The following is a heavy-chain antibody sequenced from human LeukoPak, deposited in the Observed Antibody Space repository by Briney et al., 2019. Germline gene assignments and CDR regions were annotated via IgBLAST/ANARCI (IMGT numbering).Heavy chain of an antibody. Sequence: GGSLRLSCAASGFTFGSYTMSWVRQAPGKGLEWVSTITTSDGNTYYADSVKGRFTVSRDNSKNTLFLQMNSLRAEDTAVYYCAKDGGLWVSAHWGDSWGRGTLVTVSS. J-gene: IGHJ4*02. CDR3: AKDGGLWVSAHWGDS. CDR2: ITTSDGNT. V-gene: IGHV3-23*01. D-gene: IGHD7-27*01. CDR1: GFTFGSYT.